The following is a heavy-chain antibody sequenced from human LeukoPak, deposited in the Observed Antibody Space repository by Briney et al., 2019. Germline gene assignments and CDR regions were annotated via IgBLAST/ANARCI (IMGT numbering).Heavy chain of an antibody. CDR2: IWYDGSNA. Sequence: GGSLRLSCAASGFTLSSYGMHWVRQAPGKGLEWVAVIWYDGSNAYYADSVKGRFTISRDNSKNTLYLQMNSLRAEDTAVYYCARDQVGSPFDYWGQGTLVTVSS. CDR1: GFTLSSYG. J-gene: IGHJ4*02. D-gene: IGHD5-12*01. V-gene: IGHV3-33*01. CDR3: ARDQVGSPFDY.